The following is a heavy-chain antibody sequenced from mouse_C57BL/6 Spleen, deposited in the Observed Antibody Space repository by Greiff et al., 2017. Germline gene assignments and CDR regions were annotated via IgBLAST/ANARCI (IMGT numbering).Heavy chain of an antibody. J-gene: IGHJ1*03. CDR1: GFTFSDYY. CDR3: ARHIYYMGGYLDV. Sequence: EVKLVESGGGLVQPGGSLKLSCAASGFTFSDYYMYWVRQTPEQRLEWVAYLSNGGGSTYYPDTVKGRFTITGDNAKNTLYRQMSRLKSEDTAMYYCARHIYYMGGYLDVWGTGTTVTVSS. V-gene: IGHV5-12*01. D-gene: IGHD2-1*01. CDR2: LSNGGGST.